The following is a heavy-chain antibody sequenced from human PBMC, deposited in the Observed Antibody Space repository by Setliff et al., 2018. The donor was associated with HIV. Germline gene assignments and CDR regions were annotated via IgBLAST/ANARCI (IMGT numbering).Heavy chain of an antibody. Sequence: GASVKVSCKVSGYTLSELSMHWVRQAPGKGLEWMGGFDPEDVETIYAEKFQGRVTMTEDTFTDTAYMELSSLTFEDTAVYYCATVRGYYYDSCCQEYFQHWGQGTLVTVSS. CDR3: ATVRGYYYDSCCQEYFQH. CDR2: FDPEDVET. D-gene: IGHD3-22*01. V-gene: IGHV1-24*01. J-gene: IGHJ1*01. CDR1: GYTLSELS.